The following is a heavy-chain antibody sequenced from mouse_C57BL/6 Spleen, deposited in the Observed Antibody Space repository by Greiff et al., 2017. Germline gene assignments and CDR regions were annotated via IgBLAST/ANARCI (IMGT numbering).Heavy chain of an antibody. J-gene: IGHJ2*01. V-gene: IGHV1-59*01. D-gene: IGHD4-1*02. CDR2: IDPSDSYT. CDR1: GYTFTSYW. Sequence: QVQLQQSGAELVRPGTSVKLSCKASGYTFTSYWMHWVKQRPGQGLEWIGVIDPSDSYTNYNQKFKGKATLTVDTSSSTAYMQLSSLTSEDSAVYYCARIQLAYFDYWGQGTTLTVSS. CDR3: ARIQLAYFDY.